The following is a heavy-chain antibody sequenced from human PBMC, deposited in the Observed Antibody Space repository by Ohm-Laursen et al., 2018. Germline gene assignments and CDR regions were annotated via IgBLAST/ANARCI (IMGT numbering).Heavy chain of an antibody. Sequence: SLRLSCAASGFTFSDHYMDWVRQAPGKGLEWVGRIRNKTKSYTTEYAASMKGRFSISRDDSKSMAYLQMNSLKTEDTAVYYCTRDGTYYYDSSGYYYVGAYYYGMDVWGQGTTVTVSS. CDR1: GFTFSDHY. CDR3: TRDGTYYYDSSGYYYVGAYYYGMDV. V-gene: IGHV3-72*01. J-gene: IGHJ6*02. D-gene: IGHD3-22*01. CDR2: IRNKTKSYTT.